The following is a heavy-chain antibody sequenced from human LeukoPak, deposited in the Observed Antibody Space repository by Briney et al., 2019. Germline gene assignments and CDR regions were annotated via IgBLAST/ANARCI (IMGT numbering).Heavy chain of an antibody. Sequence: ASVKVSCKASGYTFTSYYMHWVRQAPGQGLEWMGIINPSGGSTSYAQKFQGRVTITADESTSTAYMELSSLRSGDTAVYYCARSKVRGVIDYWGQGTLVTVSS. CDR1: GYTFTSYY. V-gene: IGHV1-46*01. CDR3: ARSKVRGVIDY. CDR2: INPSGGST. J-gene: IGHJ4*02. D-gene: IGHD3-10*01.